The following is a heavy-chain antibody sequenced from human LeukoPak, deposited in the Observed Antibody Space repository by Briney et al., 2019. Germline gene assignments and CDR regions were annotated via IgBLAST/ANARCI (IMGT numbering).Heavy chain of an antibody. CDR3: ARVGYSSSWYMPEYFQH. CDR2: IYYSGST. V-gene: IGHV4-34*01. D-gene: IGHD6-13*01. CDR1: GGSFSGYY. J-gene: IGHJ1*01. Sequence: SETLSLTCAVYGGSFSGYYWSWIRQPPGKGLEWIGSIYYSGSTYYNPSPKSRVTISVDTSKNQFSLKLSSVTAADTAVYYCARVGYSSSWYMPEYFQHWGQGTLVTVSS.